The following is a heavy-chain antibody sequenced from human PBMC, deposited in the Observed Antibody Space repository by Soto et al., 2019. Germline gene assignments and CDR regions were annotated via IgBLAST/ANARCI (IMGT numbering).Heavy chain of an antibody. J-gene: IGHJ6*02. CDR3: ARAARPGYYYYGMDV. D-gene: IGHD6-6*01. CDR1: GYSFTSYW. Sequence: GESLKLSCKGSGYSFTSYWIGWVRQMPGKGLEWMGIIYPGDSDTRYSPSFQGQVTISADKSISTAYLQWSSLKASDTAMYYCARAARPGYYYYGMDVWGQGTTVTVSS. CDR2: IYPGDSDT. V-gene: IGHV5-51*01.